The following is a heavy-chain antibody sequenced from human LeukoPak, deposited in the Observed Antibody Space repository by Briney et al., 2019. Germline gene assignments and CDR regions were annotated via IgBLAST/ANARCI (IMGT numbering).Heavy chain of an antibody. CDR3: ARELRPDPYSASWYNY. CDR2: IWYDGSNK. J-gene: IGHJ4*02. CDR1: GFTFSSYG. V-gene: IGHV3-33*01. D-gene: IGHD6-13*01. Sequence: GRSLRLSCAASGFTFSSYGMHWVRQAPGEGLEWVAVIWYDGSNKYYADSVKGRFTISRDNSKNTLYLQMNSLRVEDTAVYYCARELRPDPYSASWYNYWGQGTLVTVSS.